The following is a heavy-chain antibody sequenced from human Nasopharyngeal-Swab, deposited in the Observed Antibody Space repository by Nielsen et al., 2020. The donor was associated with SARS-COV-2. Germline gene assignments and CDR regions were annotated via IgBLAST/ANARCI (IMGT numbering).Heavy chain of an antibody. CDR1: GFTFSSYS. V-gene: IGHV3-48*02. CDR2: INSSSSTL. J-gene: IGHJ5*02. CDR3: ARDLTVSYQLPPPRPSWFDP. Sequence: GESLKISCAASGFTFSSYSMNWVRQAPGKGLEWVSYINSSSSTLYYADSVKGRFTISRDNAKNSLYLQMNSLRDEDTAVYYCARDLTVSYQLPPPRPSWFDPWGQGTLVTVSS. D-gene: IGHD2-2*01.